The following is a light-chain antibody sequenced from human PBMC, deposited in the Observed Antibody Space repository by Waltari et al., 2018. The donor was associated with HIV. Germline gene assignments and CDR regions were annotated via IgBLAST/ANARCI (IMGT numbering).Light chain of an antibody. CDR1: QSVSSTY. CDR2: GAS. Sequence: EIVLTQSPGTLSLSPGERATLSCRASQSVSSTYLAWYQQKPGQAPRLLIYGASSRATGIPDRCSGSGSGTDFTLAISRVEPEDFAAYYCQQYGNSLITFGQGTRLAIK. J-gene: IGKJ5*01. V-gene: IGKV3-20*01. CDR3: QQYGNSLIT.